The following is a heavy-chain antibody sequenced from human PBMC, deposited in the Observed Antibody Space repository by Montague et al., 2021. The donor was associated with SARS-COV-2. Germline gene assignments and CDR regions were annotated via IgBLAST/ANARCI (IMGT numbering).Heavy chain of an antibody. D-gene: IGHD3-22*01. CDR2: IFNSGST. CDR3: ARLPYFYDSTHPFDI. V-gene: IGHV4-39*01. Sequence: SETLSLTCTVPGGSIRSSSYYWGWIRQPPGKGLEWIGNIFNSGSTYYNTSLKSRVTIYVDTSKNQFSLRLSSVTAADTAVYYCARLPYFYDSTHPFDIWGQGTMVTVSS. J-gene: IGHJ3*02. CDR1: GGSIRSSSYY.